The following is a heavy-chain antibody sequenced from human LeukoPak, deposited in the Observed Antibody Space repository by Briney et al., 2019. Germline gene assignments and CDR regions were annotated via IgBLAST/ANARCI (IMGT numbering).Heavy chain of an antibody. Sequence: KPSETLSLTCTVSGGSISNYYWSWIRQPPGKGLEWIGEIHYSGSATYNPSLKSRVTISVDTSKNQFSLKMNSVTAADTAVYYCARGQWFRAFWSRGTPVTVSS. J-gene: IGHJ4*02. CDR3: ARGQWFRAF. CDR1: GGSISNYY. CDR2: IHYSGSA. D-gene: IGHD3-10*01. V-gene: IGHV4-59*12.